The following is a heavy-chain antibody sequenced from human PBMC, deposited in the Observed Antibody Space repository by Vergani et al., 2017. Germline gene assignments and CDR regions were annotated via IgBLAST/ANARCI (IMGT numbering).Heavy chain of an antibody. J-gene: IGHJ4*02. V-gene: IGHV4-59*13. CDR1: GGSISSYY. D-gene: IGHD3-10*01. CDR2: IDYSGST. Sequence: QVQLQESGPGLVKPSETLSLTCTVPGGSISSYYWSWIRQPPGKGLEWIGYIDYSGSTNYNPALKCRVTISVHTSKNQFSLKLSSVPAADTAVYYCASNLYDYYGWGWDGGLGYWGQGTLVTVSS. CDR3: ASNLYDYYGWGWDGGLGY.